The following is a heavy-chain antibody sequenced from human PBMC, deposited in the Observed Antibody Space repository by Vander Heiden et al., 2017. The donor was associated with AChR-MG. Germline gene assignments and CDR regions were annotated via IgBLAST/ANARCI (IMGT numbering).Heavy chain of an antibody. V-gene: IGHV4-30-2*01. CDR2: VYTSGSF. Sequence: QLQLQDSGSGLVKPSQTLSLTGPVSGASTSSIGYLWNWIRQPSGKGLEWTGYVYTSGSFDYNPSLKSRVTMSLNRSRNQFSLTVNSLTAADTAVYYCARGHDYGGSHDDWGQGTQVSVSS. CDR3: ARGHDYGGSHDD. CDR1: GASTSSIGYL. D-gene: IGHD3-16*01. J-gene: IGHJ4*02.